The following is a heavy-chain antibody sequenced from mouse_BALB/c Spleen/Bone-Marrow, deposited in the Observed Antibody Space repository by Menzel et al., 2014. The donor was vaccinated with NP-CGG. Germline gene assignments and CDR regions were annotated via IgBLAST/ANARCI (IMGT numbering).Heavy chain of an antibody. V-gene: IGHV1S137*01. J-gene: IGHJ4*01. Sequence: VQLQQSGAELVRPGVSVKISCKGSGYTFTDYAMHWVKQSHAESLEWIGVINTYFGDISYNQKFKGKATIAADKTSRTVYMELARLTAEDSAIYYCARGYSNNYAMDYWGQGTSVTVSS. CDR2: INTYFGDI. CDR1: GYTFTDYA. D-gene: IGHD2-5*01. CDR3: ARGYSNNYAMDY.